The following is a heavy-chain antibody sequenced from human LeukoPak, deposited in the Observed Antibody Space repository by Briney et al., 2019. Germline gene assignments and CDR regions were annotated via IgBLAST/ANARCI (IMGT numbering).Heavy chain of an antibody. CDR3: AKDRGYSYGYFDY. Sequence: GGSLRLSCAASRFTFSSYGMHWVRQAPGNGLEWVALISYDGSNKYYTDSVKGRFTISRDNSKNTLYLQMDSLRAEDTAVYYCAKDRGYSYGYFDYWGQGTLVSVSS. V-gene: IGHV3-30*18. J-gene: IGHJ4*02. CDR1: RFTFSSYG. CDR2: ISYDGSNK. D-gene: IGHD5-18*01.